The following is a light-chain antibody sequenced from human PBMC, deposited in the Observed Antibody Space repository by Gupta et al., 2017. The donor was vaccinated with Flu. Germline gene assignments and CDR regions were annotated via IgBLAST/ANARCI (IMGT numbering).Light chain of an antibody. J-gene: IGKJ2*03. Sequence: IQMTQSPSTLCASVRDRVTITCRASNNISSWLAWYQQKPGQAPKLLISKASTLESGVPSRFSGSGSGTDFSLTISSLQPDDFASFYCQHYKNYPYGFGQGTKLEIK. CDR3: QHYKNYPYG. V-gene: IGKV1-5*03. CDR2: KAS. CDR1: NNISSW.